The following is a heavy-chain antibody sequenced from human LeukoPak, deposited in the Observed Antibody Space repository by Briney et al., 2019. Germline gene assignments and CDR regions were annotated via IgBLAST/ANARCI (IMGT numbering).Heavy chain of an antibody. V-gene: IGHV4-34*01. Sequence: PSETLSLTCAVYGGSFSGYYWSWIRQPPGKGLEWIGEINHSGSTNYNPSLKSRVTISVDTSKNQFSLKLSSVTAADTAVYYCARVKRDIVVVAAANWFDPWGQGTLVTVSS. D-gene: IGHD2-2*01. CDR1: GGSFSGYY. CDR3: ARVKRDIVVVAAANWFDP. CDR2: INHSGST. J-gene: IGHJ5*02.